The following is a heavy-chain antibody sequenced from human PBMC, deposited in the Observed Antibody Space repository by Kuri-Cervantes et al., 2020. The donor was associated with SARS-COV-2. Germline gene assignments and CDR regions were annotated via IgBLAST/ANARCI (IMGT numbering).Heavy chain of an antibody. J-gene: IGHJ6*02. CDR2: IWYDGSNK. Sequence: GESLKISCAASGFTFSSDGMHWVRQAPGKGLEWMAVIWYDGSNKYYADSVKGRFTISRDNSKNTLYLQMNSLRAEDTAVYYCARDGGSVTIFGVVINYYYGMDVWGQGTTVTVSS. CDR3: ARDGGSVTIFGVVINYYYGMDV. CDR1: GFTFSSDG. V-gene: IGHV3-33*01. D-gene: IGHD3-3*01.